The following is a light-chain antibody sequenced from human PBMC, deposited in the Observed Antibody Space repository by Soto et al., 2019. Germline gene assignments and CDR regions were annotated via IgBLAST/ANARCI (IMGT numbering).Light chain of an antibody. CDR3: GTWDSSLRAGVV. CDR1: SSNIGNNY. J-gene: IGLJ2*01. CDR2: DND. Sequence: QSVLTQPPSVSAAPGQTVTISCSGSSSNIGNNYVSWYQQLQGPAPQLLIYDNDKRPSGIPDRFSGSKSGTSATLVITGLQTGDEADYYCGTWDSSLRAGVVFGGGTKLTVL. V-gene: IGLV1-51*01.